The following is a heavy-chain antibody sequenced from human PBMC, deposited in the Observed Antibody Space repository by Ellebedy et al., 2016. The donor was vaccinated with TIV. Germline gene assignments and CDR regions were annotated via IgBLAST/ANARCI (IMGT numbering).Heavy chain of an antibody. V-gene: IGHV3-66*01. CDR1: GFTVRTNY. J-gene: IGHJ3*01. D-gene: IGHD2/OR15-2a*01. Sequence: GGSLRLSCAASGFTVRTNYMGWVRQAPGKGLEWVSSMYSDGRTFYSDLVKGRFTISIDNSKNPLNLQMNTLRAEDTSVYYCARDIYELAFDVWGQGTMVTVPS. CDR2: MYSDGRT. CDR3: ARDIYELAFDV.